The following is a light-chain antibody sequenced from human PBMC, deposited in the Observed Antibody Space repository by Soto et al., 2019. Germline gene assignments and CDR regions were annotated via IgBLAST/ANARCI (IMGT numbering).Light chain of an antibody. V-gene: IGKV1-5*03. CDR3: QQYKSYWYT. Sequence: DIPMTQSPSTLSASVGDRVTITCRASQSISNWLAWYQQRPGKAPKLLIYNASSLESGVPSRFSGSGSGTEFTLTISSLQPDDFATYYCQQYKSYWYTFGQGTRLEIK. J-gene: IGKJ2*01. CDR2: NAS. CDR1: QSISNW.